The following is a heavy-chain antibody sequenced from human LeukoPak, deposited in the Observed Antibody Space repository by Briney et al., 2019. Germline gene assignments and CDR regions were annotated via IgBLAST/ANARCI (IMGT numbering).Heavy chain of an antibody. J-gene: IGHJ4*02. D-gene: IGHD6-19*01. V-gene: IGHV4-39*01. CDR3: ARQPVVNRGAVASNFDS. Sequence: SETLSLTCTGSGGLITTTTCYWGWIRQSPGKGLEWIASISYRGDTYYNASLESRVSISIDTSKNQFSLKLNSMNAADTAVYFCARQPVVNRGAVASNFDSWGQGTLVTVSA. CDR2: ISYRGDT. CDR1: GGLITTTTCY.